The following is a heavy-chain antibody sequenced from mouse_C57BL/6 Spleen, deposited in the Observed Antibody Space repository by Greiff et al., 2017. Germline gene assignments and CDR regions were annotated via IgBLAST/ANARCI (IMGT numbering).Heavy chain of an antibody. Sequence: VQLQQPGTELVKPGASLKLSCKASGYTFTSYWMHWVKQRPGQGLEWIGNINPSNGGTNYHEKFKSQATLSVDKSSSTPYLQLSSLTSEDSAVXCCARGGGCSYGWFAYWGQGTLVTVSA. D-gene: IGHD1-1*01. V-gene: IGHV1-53*01. CDR1: GYTFTSYW. CDR3: ARGGGCSYGWFAY. CDR2: INPSNGGT. J-gene: IGHJ3*01.